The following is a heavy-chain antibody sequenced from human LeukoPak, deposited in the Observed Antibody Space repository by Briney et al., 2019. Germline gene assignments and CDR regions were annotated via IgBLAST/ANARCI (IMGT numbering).Heavy chain of an antibody. V-gene: IGHV1-69*13. CDR1: GGTFSSYA. CDR2: IIPIFGTA. Sequence: ASVKVSCKASGGTFSSYAISWVRQAPGQGLEWMGGIIPIFGTANYAQKFQGRVTITADESTSTAYMELSSLRSEDTAVYYCARVRQQLPQEYYYYYMDVWGKGTTVTVSS. D-gene: IGHD6-13*01. J-gene: IGHJ6*03. CDR3: ARVRQQLPQEYYYYYMDV.